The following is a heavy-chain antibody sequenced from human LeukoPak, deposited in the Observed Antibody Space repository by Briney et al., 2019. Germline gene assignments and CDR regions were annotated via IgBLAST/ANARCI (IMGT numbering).Heavy chain of an antibody. Sequence: GASVKVSCKASGYTFTSYGISWVRQAPGQGLEWMGWISAYNGNTNYAQKLQGRVTMTTDTSTSTAYMELRSLRSDDTAVYYCARVRPYCSGGSCYSGRFPDYWGQGTLVTVSS. D-gene: IGHD2-15*01. CDR3: ARVRPYCSGGSCYSGRFPDY. J-gene: IGHJ4*02. CDR1: GYTFTSYG. V-gene: IGHV1-18*01. CDR2: ISAYNGNT.